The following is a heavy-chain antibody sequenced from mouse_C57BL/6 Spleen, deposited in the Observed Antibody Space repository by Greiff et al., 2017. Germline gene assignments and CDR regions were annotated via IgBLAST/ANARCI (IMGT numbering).Heavy chain of an antibody. D-gene: IGHD1-1*01. CDR2: ISSGSSTI. CDR1: GFTFSDYG. V-gene: IGHV5-17*01. J-gene: IGHJ4*01. Sequence: EVMLVESGGGLVKPGGSLKLSCAASGFTFSDYGMHWVRQAPEKGLEWVAYISSGSSTIYYADTVKGRFTISRDNAKNTLFLQMTSLRSEDTAMYYCARPGYGSPYYYAMDYWGQGTSVTVSS. CDR3: ARPGYGSPYYYAMDY.